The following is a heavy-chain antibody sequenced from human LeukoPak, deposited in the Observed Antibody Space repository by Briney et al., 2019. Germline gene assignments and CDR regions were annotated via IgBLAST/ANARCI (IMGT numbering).Heavy chain of an antibody. CDR1: GFTVSSNY. CDR2: IYSGGST. Sequence: PGGSLRLSCAASGFTVSSNYMSWVRQAPGKGLEWVSVIYSGGSTYYADSVKGRFTISRDNSKNTLYLQMNSLRAEDTAVYYCARVPYSSGWSIDYWGQGTLVTVSS. J-gene: IGHJ4*02. V-gene: IGHV3-66*01. CDR3: ARVPYSSGWSIDY. D-gene: IGHD6-19*01.